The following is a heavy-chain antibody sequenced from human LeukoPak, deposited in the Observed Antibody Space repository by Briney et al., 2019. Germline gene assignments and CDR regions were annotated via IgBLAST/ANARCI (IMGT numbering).Heavy chain of an antibody. CDR1: GFRASDYY. CDR2: IRDSGEA. Sequence: GGSLRLSCAVSGFRASDYYMSWVRQAPGKGLEWVGLIRDSGEAFYADFVRGRFAISRDESENTLYLQMNSLRVEDTAVYFCARDRAALQDWVEFDPWGQGTPVIVSS. J-gene: IGHJ5*02. CDR3: ARDRAALQDWVEFDP. V-gene: IGHV3-66*03. D-gene: IGHD3/OR15-3a*01.